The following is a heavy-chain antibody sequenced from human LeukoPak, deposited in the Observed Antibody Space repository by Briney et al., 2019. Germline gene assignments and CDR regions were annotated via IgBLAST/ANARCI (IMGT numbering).Heavy chain of an antibody. J-gene: IGHJ3*02. CDR1: GYTFTGYY. Sequence: GASVKVSCKASGYTFTGYYMHWVRQAPGQGLEWMGLINPNSGGTNYAQKFQGRVTMTRDTSISTAYMELSRLRSDDTAVYYCASSSSSPKGDDAFDIWGQGTMVTVSS. V-gene: IGHV1-2*06. CDR3: ASSSSSPKGDDAFDI. D-gene: IGHD6-13*01. CDR2: INPNSGGT.